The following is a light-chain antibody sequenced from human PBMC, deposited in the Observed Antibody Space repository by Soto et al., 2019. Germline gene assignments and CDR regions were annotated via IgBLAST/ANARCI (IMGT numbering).Light chain of an antibody. CDR1: QSVTSY. V-gene: IGKV3D-15*01. CDR2: DAS. Sequence: EIVLTQSPGTLSLSPGERATLSCRASQSVTSYLAWYQQKPGQAPRLLIYDASNRATGIPARFSGGGSGTQFTLTIRRLQSEDSAVYFCQQNNRWPHITFGQGTRREIK. CDR3: QQNNRWPHIT. J-gene: IGKJ5*01.